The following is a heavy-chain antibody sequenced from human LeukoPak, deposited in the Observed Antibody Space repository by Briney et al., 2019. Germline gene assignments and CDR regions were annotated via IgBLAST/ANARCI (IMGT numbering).Heavy chain of an antibody. Sequence: ASVKVSFKASGSTFTSYDINWVRQATGQGVEWMGWMNPNSGNTGYSQKFQGRVTMTRNTSISTAYMELSSLRSEDTAVYYCARGAYSNQVGWFDPWGQGTLVTVSS. J-gene: IGHJ5*02. CDR1: GSTFTSYD. V-gene: IGHV1-8*01. CDR2: MNPNSGNT. D-gene: IGHD6-13*01. CDR3: ARGAYSNQVGWFDP.